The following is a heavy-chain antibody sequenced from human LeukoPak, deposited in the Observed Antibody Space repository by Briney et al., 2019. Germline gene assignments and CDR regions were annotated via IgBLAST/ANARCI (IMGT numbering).Heavy chain of an antibody. Sequence: SETLSLTCTVSGDSITSYYWNWIRQPPGKGLEWIGHIYHSGSTNYNPSLKSRVTTSVDTSKNQISLKLSSVTAADAAVYYCARPASAYYVNEGFDIWGQGTMVTVSS. J-gene: IGHJ3*02. D-gene: IGHD3-3*01. V-gene: IGHV4-59*01. CDR1: GDSITSYY. CDR2: IYHSGST. CDR3: ARPASAYYVNEGFDI.